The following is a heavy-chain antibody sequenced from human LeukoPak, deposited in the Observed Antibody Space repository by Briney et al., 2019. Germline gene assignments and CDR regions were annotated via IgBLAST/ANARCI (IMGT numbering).Heavy chain of an antibody. CDR2: IKNRANNYAT. J-gene: IGHJ4*02. D-gene: IGHD1-26*01. CDR1: GFTFSGSA. V-gene: IGHV3-73*01. CDR3: TRLDGSYFRFDY. Sequence: GGSPRLSCAASGFTFSGSAMHWVRQASGKGLEWIGRIKNRANNYATAYAASVRGRFTISRDDSKNTAYLQMNSLKTEDTAVYYCTRLDGSYFRFDYWGQGTLVTVSS.